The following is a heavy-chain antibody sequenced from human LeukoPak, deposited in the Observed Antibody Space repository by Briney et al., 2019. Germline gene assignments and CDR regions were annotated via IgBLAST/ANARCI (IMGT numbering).Heavy chain of an antibody. V-gene: IGHV3-23*01. D-gene: IGHD2-15*01. Sequence: PGGSLRLSCAASGFTFSSYAMSWVRQDRGKGLEWVSAISGSGGSTYYADSVKGRFTISRDNTKNTLYLQMNSLRAEDTAVYYCAKSLVAAPRFDPWGQGTLVTVSS. CDR3: AKSLVAAPRFDP. CDR1: GFTFSSYA. J-gene: IGHJ5*02. CDR2: ISGSGGST.